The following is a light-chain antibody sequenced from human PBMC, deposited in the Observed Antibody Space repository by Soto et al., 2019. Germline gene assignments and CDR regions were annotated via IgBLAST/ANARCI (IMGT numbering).Light chain of an antibody. Sequence: DIQLTQSPSSLSASVGDRVIITCRASQSISTYVNWYQQKPGKAPKLLIYAASSLQSGVPSRFXGSGSGTNFTLTISSLQPEDFVTYYCQQSYSTLLLTFGGGTKVEIK. CDR3: QQSYSTLLLT. CDR2: AAS. CDR1: QSISTY. J-gene: IGKJ4*01. V-gene: IGKV1-39*01.